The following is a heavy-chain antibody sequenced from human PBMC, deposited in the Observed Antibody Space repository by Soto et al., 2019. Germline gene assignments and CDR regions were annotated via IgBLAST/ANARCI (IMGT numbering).Heavy chain of an antibody. CDR3: ARLTTDPGGMDV. CDR2: IYWDDDT. V-gene: IGHV2-5*02. J-gene: IGHJ6*02. D-gene: IGHD4-4*01. CDR1: GFSLSTSGVG. Sequence: QITLKESGTTLVKTTQTLTVTCIVSGFSLSTSGVGVGWIRQPPGKAMEWLALIYWDDDTRYSPSLKSRLTITNDTSKNQVVLTMTNMDAVDTATYYCARLTTDPGGMDVWGQGTTVTFSS.